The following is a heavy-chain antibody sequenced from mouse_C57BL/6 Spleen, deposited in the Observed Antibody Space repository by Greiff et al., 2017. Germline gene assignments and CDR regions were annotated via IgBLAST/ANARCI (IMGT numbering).Heavy chain of an antibody. CDR1: GYTFTSYW. J-gene: IGHJ1*03. Sequence: QVQLQQPGAELVRPGSSVKLSCKASGYTFTSYWMDWVKQRPGQGLEWIGNIYPSDSETHYNQKFKDKATLTVDKSSSTAYMQLSSLTSEDSAVYYCARRGITGYFDVWGTGTTVTVSS. V-gene: IGHV1-61*01. CDR2: IYPSDSET. CDR3: ARRGITGYFDV.